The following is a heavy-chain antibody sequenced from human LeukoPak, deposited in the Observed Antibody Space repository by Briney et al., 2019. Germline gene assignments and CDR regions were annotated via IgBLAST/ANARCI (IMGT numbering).Heavy chain of an antibody. CDR1: GGSISSYY. V-gene: IGHV4-59*01. CDR3: AGLNNWFDP. Sequence: PSETLSLTCTVSGGSISSYYWSWIRQPPGKGLEWIGYIYYSGSTNYNPSLKSRVTISVDTSKNQFSLKLSSVAAADTAVYYCAGLNNWFDPWGQGTLVTVSS. J-gene: IGHJ5*02. CDR2: IYYSGST.